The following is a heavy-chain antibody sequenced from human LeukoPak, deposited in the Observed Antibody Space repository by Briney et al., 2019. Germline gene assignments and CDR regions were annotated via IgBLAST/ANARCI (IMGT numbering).Heavy chain of an antibody. V-gene: IGHV1-18*01. CDR1: GYTFSGYG. Sequence: ASLKVSCKASGYTFSGYGIIWVRQAPGQGLQWMGWVSPVNGNTDYAPKLQGRFTMTTDTSTTTAYMELRSLTSDDTAVYYCARRGGSYSHSDFWGQGTLVTVSS. CDR2: VSPVNGNT. CDR3: ARRGGSYSHSDF. D-gene: IGHD1-26*01. J-gene: IGHJ4*02.